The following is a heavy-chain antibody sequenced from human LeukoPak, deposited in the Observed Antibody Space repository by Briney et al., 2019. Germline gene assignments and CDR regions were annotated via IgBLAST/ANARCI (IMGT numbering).Heavy chain of an antibody. CDR2: IVVDGGNT. V-gene: IGHV1-58*01. CDR1: GFTFTTFA. D-gene: IGHD4-23*01. CDR3: ARKGKLAYYGMDV. Sequence: SVKVSCKASGFTFTTFAVQWVRQARGQRLEWIGWIVVDGGNTHYAQKFQERVDIITDRSTNTVFMELRSLRSDDTAVYYCARKGKLAYYGMDVWGHGTTVTVSS. J-gene: IGHJ6*02.